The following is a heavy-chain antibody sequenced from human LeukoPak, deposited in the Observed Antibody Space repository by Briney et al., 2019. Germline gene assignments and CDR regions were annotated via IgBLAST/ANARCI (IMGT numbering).Heavy chain of an antibody. Sequence: GGSLSLSCAASGFTFRSYGMSWVRQAPGKGLEWVSAISGSGGSTYYADSVRGRFTISRDNSKNTLYLQMNSLRAEDTAVYYCAKDRDIVLMVYAIPFDYWGQGTLVTVSS. CDR2: ISGSGGST. D-gene: IGHD2-8*01. CDR1: GFTFRSYG. V-gene: IGHV3-23*01. J-gene: IGHJ4*02. CDR3: AKDRDIVLMVYAIPFDY.